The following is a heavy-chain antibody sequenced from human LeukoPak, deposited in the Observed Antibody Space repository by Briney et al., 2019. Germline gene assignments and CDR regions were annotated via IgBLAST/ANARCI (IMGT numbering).Heavy chain of an antibody. CDR2: INSDGSST. Sequence: PGVSLRLSYAASVFTFSSYWMHWVRQAPGKGLVWVSRINSDGSSTSYADSVKGRFNISRDNAKNTLYLQMNSLRAEDTAVYYCASTRFDPWGQGTLVTVSS. CDR3: ASTRFDP. V-gene: IGHV3-74*01. J-gene: IGHJ5*02. CDR1: VFTFSSYW.